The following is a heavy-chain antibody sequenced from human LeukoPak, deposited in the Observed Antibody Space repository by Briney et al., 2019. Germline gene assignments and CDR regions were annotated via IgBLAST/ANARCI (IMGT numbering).Heavy chain of an antibody. CDR3: ARDDGITFVTDY. CDR2: IKEDGSEK. D-gene: IGHD3-16*01. J-gene: IGHJ4*02. CDR1: GFTFSRYY. V-gene: IGHV3-7*01. Sequence: GGTLRLSCAASGFTFSRYYMSWVRQAPGKGLEWVANIKEDGSEKYYVDAVKRRFSISRHNANISVYLHVNSLRVEDTAVYYCARDDGITFVTDYWGQETLVTVSS.